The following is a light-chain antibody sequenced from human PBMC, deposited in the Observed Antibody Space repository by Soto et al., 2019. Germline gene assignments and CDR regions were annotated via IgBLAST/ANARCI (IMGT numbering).Light chain of an antibody. Sequence: EIVLTQSPGTLSLSPGERATLSCRASQSVSSSYLAWYQQKPGQAPRLLIYGASSRATGIPDRFSGSGPGTDFTLTISRLGPEDFAVYYCQQYGSSPGTFGQGTKVDIK. CDR3: QQYGSSPGT. CDR2: GAS. J-gene: IGKJ1*01. CDR1: QSVSSSY. V-gene: IGKV3-20*01.